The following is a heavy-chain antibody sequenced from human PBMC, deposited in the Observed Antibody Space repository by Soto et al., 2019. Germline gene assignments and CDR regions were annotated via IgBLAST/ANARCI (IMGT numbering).Heavy chain of an antibody. CDR1: GGSISSGDYY. D-gene: IGHD5-18*01. J-gene: IGHJ5*02. CDR2: IYYSGST. Sequence: PSETLSLTCTVSGGSISSGDYYWSWILQPPGKGLEWIGYIYYSGSTYYNPSLKSRVTISVDTSKNQFSLKLRSVTAADTTVYYCDRGGYSYGYSWFDPWGQGTLVTVSS. CDR3: DRGGYSYGYSWFDP. V-gene: IGHV4-30-4*01.